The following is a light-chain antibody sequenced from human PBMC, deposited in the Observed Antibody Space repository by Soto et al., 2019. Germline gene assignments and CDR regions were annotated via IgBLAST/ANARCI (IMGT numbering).Light chain of an antibody. J-gene: IGKJ5*01. CDR3: QQRSNWHSIT. Sequence: EIVLTQSPATLSLSPGESGTLSCKASQSVSSYLAWYHQKAGQATRLLIYDASARATGIPARFSGSASGTDFTLSISSLEPKDFSAYYCQQRSNWHSITFGQGTRLEIK. CDR2: DAS. V-gene: IGKV3D-11*02. CDR1: QSVSSY.